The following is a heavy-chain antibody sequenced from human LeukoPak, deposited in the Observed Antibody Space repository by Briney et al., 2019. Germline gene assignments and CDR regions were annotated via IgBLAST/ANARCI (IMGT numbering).Heavy chain of an antibody. V-gene: IGHV3-30*18. CDR2: ISYDGSNK. CDR1: GFTFSSYG. Sequence: PGGSLRLSCVVSGFTFSSYGMHWVRQAPGKGLEWVAVISYDGSNKYYADSVKGRFTISRDNSKNTLYLQMNSLRAEDTAVYYCAKRGYYYDSGGYYSRTYFDYWGQGTLVIVSS. D-gene: IGHD3-22*01. J-gene: IGHJ4*02. CDR3: AKRGYYYDSGGYYSRTYFDY.